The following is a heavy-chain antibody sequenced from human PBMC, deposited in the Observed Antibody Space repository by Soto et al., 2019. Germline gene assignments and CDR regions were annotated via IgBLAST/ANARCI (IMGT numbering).Heavy chain of an antibody. CDR3: ARSTIFGVVRSHWFDP. V-gene: IGHV4-31*03. CDR1: GGSISSGGYY. Sequence: TLSLTCTVSGGSISSGGYYWSWIRQHPGKGLEWIGYIYYSGSTYYNPSLKSRVTISVDTSKNQFSLKLSSVTAADTAVYYCARSTIFGVVRSHWFDPWGQGTLVTVSS. J-gene: IGHJ5*02. D-gene: IGHD3-3*01. CDR2: IYYSGST.